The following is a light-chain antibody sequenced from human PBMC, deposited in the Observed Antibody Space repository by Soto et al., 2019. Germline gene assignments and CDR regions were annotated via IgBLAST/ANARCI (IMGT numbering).Light chain of an antibody. Sequence: EIVLTQSPGTLSLSPGERATLSCRASQSVSSSYLAWYQQKPGQAPRLLIYGASSRATGNPDRFSGSGSGTDFTLTISRLEPEDFAVYYCQQYGSSFTFGPGTKVDSK. CDR3: QQYGSSFT. CDR1: QSVSSSY. V-gene: IGKV3-20*01. J-gene: IGKJ3*01. CDR2: GAS.